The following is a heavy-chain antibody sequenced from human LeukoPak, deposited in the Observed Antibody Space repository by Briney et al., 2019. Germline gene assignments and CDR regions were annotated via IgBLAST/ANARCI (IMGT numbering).Heavy chain of an antibody. CDR2: INPNSGGT. J-gene: IGHJ4*02. CDR1: GYLFTSYY. V-gene: IGHV1-2*02. D-gene: IGHD3-22*01. CDR3: ARAEFLYYDSSGCPPYFDY. Sequence: ASVKVSCKASGYLFTSYYLHWVRQAPGQGLEWMGWINPNSGGTNYAQKFQGRVTMTRDTSISTAYMELSRLRSDDTAVYYCARAEFLYYDSSGCPPYFDYWGQGTLVTVSS.